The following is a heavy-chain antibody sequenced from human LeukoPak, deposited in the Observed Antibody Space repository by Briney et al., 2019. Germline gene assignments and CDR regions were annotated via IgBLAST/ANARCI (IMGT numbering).Heavy chain of an antibody. V-gene: IGHV3-21*01. Sequence: GGSLRLSCAASGFTFSSYSMNWVRQAPGKGLEWVSSISSSSSYIYYADSVKGRFTISRDNAKNSLYLQMNSLRAEDTAVYYCASYLLPDIVVVPAAYAFDIWGQGTMVTVSS. CDR3: ASYLLPDIVVVPAAYAFDI. CDR1: GFTFSSYS. CDR2: ISSSSSYI. D-gene: IGHD2-2*01. J-gene: IGHJ3*02.